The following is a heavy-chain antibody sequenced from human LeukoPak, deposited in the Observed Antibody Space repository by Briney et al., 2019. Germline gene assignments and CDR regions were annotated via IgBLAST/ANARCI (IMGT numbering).Heavy chain of an antibody. D-gene: IGHD2-2*01. Sequence: PSETLSLTCTVSGGSISSYYWSWIRQPPGKGLEWIGYIYYSGSTNYNPSLKSRVTISVDTSKNQFSLKLSSVTAADTAVYYCARSIPLGYCSSTSCLLPNWFDPWGQGTLVTVSS. CDR3: ARSIPLGYCSSTSCLLPNWFDP. V-gene: IGHV4-59*12. CDR1: GGSISSYY. CDR2: IYYSGST. J-gene: IGHJ5*02.